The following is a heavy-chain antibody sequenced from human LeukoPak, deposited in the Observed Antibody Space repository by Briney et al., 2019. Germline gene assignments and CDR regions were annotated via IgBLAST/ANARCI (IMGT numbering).Heavy chain of an antibody. D-gene: IGHD6-19*01. J-gene: IGHJ4*02. CDR1: GYTFTSYG. V-gene: IGHV1-18*01. Sequence: ASVKVSCKASGYTFTSYGISWVRQAPGQGLEWMGWISAYNGNTNYAQKLQGRVTMTTDTSTSTAYMELRSLRSDDTAVYYRARDLRIAVAGPFDYWGQGTLVTVSS. CDR2: ISAYNGNT. CDR3: ARDLRIAVAGPFDY.